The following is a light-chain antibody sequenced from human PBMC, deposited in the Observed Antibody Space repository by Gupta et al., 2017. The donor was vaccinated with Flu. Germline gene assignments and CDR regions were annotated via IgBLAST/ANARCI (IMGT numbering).Light chain of an antibody. Sequence: PTHPFSFAGERSPPTRRAHQSIRNSLAWYQPKPGNAPTLLIYNASSIETGVPSRFSGSGSGTEFTLTIISLQPDDFAAYYCQQQDSYPWTFGQGTKVEIK. J-gene: IGKJ1*01. CDR1: QSIRNS. CDR3: QQQDSYPWT. CDR2: NAS. V-gene: IGKV1-5*03.